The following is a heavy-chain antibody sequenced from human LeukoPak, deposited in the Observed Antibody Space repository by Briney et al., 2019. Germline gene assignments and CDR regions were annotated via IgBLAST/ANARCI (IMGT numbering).Heavy chain of an antibody. CDR2: ISSSSSTI. D-gene: IGHD2-2*01. V-gene: IGHV3-48*04. CDR1: GFTFSDYS. CDR3: AKDSSRYCSSTSCYLQRWLMDAFDI. Sequence: GGSLRLSCAASGFTFSDYSMNWVRQAPGKGLEWVSYISSSSSTIYYADSVKGRFTISRDNAKNSLYLQMNSLRAEDTAVYYCAKDSSRYCSSTSCYLQRWLMDAFDIWGQGTMVTVSS. J-gene: IGHJ3*02.